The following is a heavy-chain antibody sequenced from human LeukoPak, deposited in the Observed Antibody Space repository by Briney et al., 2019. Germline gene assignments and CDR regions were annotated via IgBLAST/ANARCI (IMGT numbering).Heavy chain of an antibody. Sequence: GGSLRLSCAASGFTFSSYEMNWVRQAPGKGLEWVSYISSSGSTMYYADSVKGRFTISRDNAKNSLYLQMNSLRAGDTAVYYCAREIYGDYGLDFDYWGQGTLVTVSS. J-gene: IGHJ4*02. V-gene: IGHV3-48*03. CDR2: ISSSGSTM. D-gene: IGHD4-17*01. CDR3: AREIYGDYGLDFDY. CDR1: GFTFSSYE.